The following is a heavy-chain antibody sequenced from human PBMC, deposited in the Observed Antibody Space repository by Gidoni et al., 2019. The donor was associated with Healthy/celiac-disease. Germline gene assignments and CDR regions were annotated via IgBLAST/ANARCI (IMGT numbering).Heavy chain of an antibody. D-gene: IGHD6-19*01. CDR2: ISGSGGST. V-gene: IGHV3-23*01. CDR3: AKDRIAVAGMWWNAFDI. Sequence: EVQLLESGGGLVQPGGSLRLSCAASGFTFSSYAMSGVRQAPGKGLEWVSAISGSGGSTYYADPVKGRFTISRDNSKNTLYLQMNSLRAEDTAVYYCAKDRIAVAGMWWNAFDIWGQGTMVTVSS. J-gene: IGHJ3*02. CDR1: GFTFSSYA.